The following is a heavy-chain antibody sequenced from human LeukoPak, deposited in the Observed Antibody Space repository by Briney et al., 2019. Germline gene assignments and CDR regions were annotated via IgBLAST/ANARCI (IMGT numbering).Heavy chain of an antibody. CDR3: ARGGNTYYYTSGTYLLNWFDP. CDR2: IYYTGRT. CDR1: GGPIRSYY. Sequence: SDPLSLTCSVSGGPIRSYYWRWIRQSPGKGLEWIGYIYYTGRTNYNPSLKSRVTISPDTSKNQFALKLRSVTAADTAVYYCARGGNTYYYTSGTYLLNWFDPWGQGSLVTVSS. J-gene: IGHJ5*02. V-gene: IGHV4-59*07. D-gene: IGHD3-10*01.